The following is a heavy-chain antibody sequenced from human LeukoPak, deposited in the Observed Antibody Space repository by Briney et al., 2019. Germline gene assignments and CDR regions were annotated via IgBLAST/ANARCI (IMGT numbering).Heavy chain of an antibody. CDR3: ARGVVYYYYMDV. CDR1: GGSIGSTPYY. CDR2: IFYSGTT. Sequence: PSETLSLTCTVSGGSIGSTPYYWGWIRQPPGKGLEWIATIFYSGTTYYNPSLKSRVTISVDTSKNQFSLKLSSVTAADTAVYYCARGVVYYYYMDVWGKGTTVTVSS. V-gene: IGHV4-39*01. J-gene: IGHJ6*03. D-gene: IGHD2-15*01.